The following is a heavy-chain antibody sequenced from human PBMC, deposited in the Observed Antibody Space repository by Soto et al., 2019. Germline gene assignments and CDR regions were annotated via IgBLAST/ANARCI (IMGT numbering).Heavy chain of an antibody. V-gene: IGHV1-46*01. CDR3: ARSWIQLWENDAFDI. D-gene: IGHD5-18*01. J-gene: IGHJ3*02. Sequence: ASVKVSCKASGYTFTSYYVHWVRQAPGQGLEWMGIINPSGGSTSYAQKFQGRVTMTRDTSTSTVYMELSSLRSEDTAVYYCARSWIQLWENDAFDIWGQGTMVTVSS. CDR1: GYTFTSYY. CDR2: INPSGGST.